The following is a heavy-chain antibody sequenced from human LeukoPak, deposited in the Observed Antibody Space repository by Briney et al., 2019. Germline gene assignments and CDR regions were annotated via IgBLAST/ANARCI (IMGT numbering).Heavy chain of an antibody. Sequence: EGSLRLSCAASGFTFSSYAMSWVRQAPGKGLEWVSSISSSSSYIYYADSVKGRFTISRDNAKNSLYLQMNSLRAEDTAVYYCVRELSGSRDIWGQGTMVTVSS. D-gene: IGHD3-10*01. CDR1: GFTFSSYA. CDR3: VRELSGSRDI. CDR2: ISSSSSYI. V-gene: IGHV3-21*01. J-gene: IGHJ3*02.